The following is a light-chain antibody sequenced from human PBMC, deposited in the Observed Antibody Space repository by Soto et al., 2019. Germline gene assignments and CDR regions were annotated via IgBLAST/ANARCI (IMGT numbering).Light chain of an antibody. Sequence: SVLTQPASVSGSPGQSITISCTGTSSDVGNYNLVSWYQQHPGKAPKLMIYEGSKRPSGVSNRFSGSKSGNTASLTISGLQAEDEADYYCCSYAGSSTPVVFGGGTKVTVL. CDR2: EGS. V-gene: IGLV2-23*01. CDR3: CSYAGSSTPVV. J-gene: IGLJ2*01. CDR1: SSDVGNYNL.